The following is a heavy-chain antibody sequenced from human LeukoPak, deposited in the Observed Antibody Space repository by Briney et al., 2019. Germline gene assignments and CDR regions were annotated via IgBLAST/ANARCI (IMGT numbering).Heavy chain of an antibody. J-gene: IGHJ4*02. Sequence: GGSLRLSCAASGFTFSHYAMAWVRQAPGKGLEWVSVIYSGGSTYYADSVKGRFTISRDNSKNTLYLQMNSLRAEDTAVYYCARAIGVTPHYWGQGTLVTVSS. D-gene: IGHD1-26*01. CDR1: GFTFSHYA. CDR3: ARAIGVTPHY. V-gene: IGHV3-53*01. CDR2: IYSGGST.